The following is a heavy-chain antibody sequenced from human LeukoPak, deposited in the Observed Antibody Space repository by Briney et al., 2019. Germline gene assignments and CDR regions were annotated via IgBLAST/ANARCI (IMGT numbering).Heavy chain of an antibody. CDR2: IYSGGST. CDR1: GFTVSSNY. D-gene: IGHD3-10*01. J-gene: IGHJ4*02. Sequence: GGSLRLSCAASGFTVSSNYMSWVRQAPGKGPEWVSVIYSGGSTYYADSVKGRFTISRDNSKNTLYLQMNSLRAEDTAVYYCARGPFDLWFGELLTDYWGQGTLVTVSS. V-gene: IGHV3-53*01. CDR3: ARGPFDLWFGELLTDY.